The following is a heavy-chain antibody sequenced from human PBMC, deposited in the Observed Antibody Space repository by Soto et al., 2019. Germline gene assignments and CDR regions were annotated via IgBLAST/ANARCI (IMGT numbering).Heavy chain of an antibody. V-gene: IGHV1-69*01. J-gene: IGHJ4*02. D-gene: IGHD3-22*01. CDR3: ARDGGGAMDYYDSSGYFDY. CDR2: IIPIFGTA. CDR1: GGTFSSYA. Sequence: QVQLVQSGAEVKKPGSSVKVSCKASGGTFSSYAISWVRQAPGQGLEWMGGIIPIFGTANYAQKFQGRVTITADESTSTAYMELSSLRSEDTAVYSCARDGGGAMDYYDSSGYFDYWGQGTLVTVSS.